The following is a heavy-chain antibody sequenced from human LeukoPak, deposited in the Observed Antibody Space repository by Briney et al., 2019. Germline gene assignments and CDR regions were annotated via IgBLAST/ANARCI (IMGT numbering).Heavy chain of an antibody. J-gene: IGHJ6*02. CDR2: INPNSGGT. CDR1: GDTFTGYY. CDR3: ARASLDFGVVPYYYYYYGMDV. Sequence: ASVKVSCKASGDTFTGYYMHWVRQAPGQGLEWMGWINPNSGGTNYAQKFQGRVTMTRDTSISTAYMELSRLRSDDTAVYYCARASLDFGVVPYYYYYYGMDVWGQGTTVTVSS. V-gene: IGHV1-2*02. D-gene: IGHD3-3*01.